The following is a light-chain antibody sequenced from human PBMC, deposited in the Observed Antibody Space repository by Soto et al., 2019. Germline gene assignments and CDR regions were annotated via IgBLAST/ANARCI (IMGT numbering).Light chain of an antibody. Sequence: LTQPPSVSGAPGQRVTISCTGNSSNLGAGYDVHWYQHRPGSAPTTVIFGGNQRPSGVSDRFSASIDSSSNSASLTLSGLQPEDEADYYCQSSDTNNYVVFGGGTKLTVL. CDR2: GGN. CDR1: SSNLGAGYD. V-gene: IGLV6-57*02. CDR3: QSSDTNNYVV. J-gene: IGLJ2*01.